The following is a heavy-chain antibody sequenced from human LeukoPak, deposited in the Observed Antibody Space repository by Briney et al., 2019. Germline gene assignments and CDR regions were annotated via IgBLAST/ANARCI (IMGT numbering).Heavy chain of an antibody. CDR1: GFTFSSYY. D-gene: IGHD3-22*01. Sequence: GGSLRLSCAASGFTFSSYYIHWVRQAPGKGLVWVSRIDSDGNITTYADSVKGRFTTSRDNAKNTLYLQMNSLRAEDTAVYYCARISYDSSGYYDYWGQGTLVTVSS. J-gene: IGHJ4*02. CDR2: IDSDGNIT. V-gene: IGHV3-74*01. CDR3: ARISYDSSGYYDY.